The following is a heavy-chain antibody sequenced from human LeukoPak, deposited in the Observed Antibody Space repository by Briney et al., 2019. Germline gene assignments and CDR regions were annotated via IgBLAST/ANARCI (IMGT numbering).Heavy chain of an antibody. CDR1: GFTFSSYW. CDR3: VRGHHGLEY. V-gene: IGHV3-74*01. Sequence: GGSLRLSCAASGFTFSSYWMHWVRQAPGKGLVWVSRINSDGSSTTYADSAKGRFTISRDNAKNSLYLQTNSLRAEETAVYYCVRGHHGLEYWGQGTLVTVSS. CDR2: INSDGSST. D-gene: IGHD1-14*01. J-gene: IGHJ4*02.